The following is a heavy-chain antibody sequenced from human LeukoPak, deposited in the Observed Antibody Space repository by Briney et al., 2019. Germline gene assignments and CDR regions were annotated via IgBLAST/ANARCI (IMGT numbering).Heavy chain of an antibody. V-gene: IGHV3-48*03. CDR3: ARGLPSRGWPDY. D-gene: IGHD6-19*01. J-gene: IGHJ4*02. Sequence: ESGGSLRLSCAASGFTFSSYEMNWVRQAPGKGLEWVAYISSSGNTIYYADSVKGRFTISRDNTKNSLYLQMNSLRAEDTAVYYCARGLPSRGWPDYWGQGTLVTVSS. CDR2: ISSSGNTI. CDR1: GFTFSSYE.